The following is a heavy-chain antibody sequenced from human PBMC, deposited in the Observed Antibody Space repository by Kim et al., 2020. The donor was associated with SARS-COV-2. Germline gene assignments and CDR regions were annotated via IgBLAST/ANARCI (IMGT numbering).Heavy chain of an antibody. CDR3: ARARIRGALGYFDY. D-gene: IGHD3-10*01. J-gene: IGHJ4*02. V-gene: IGHV3-30*01. Sequence: ADSVKGRFTISRDNSKNTLYLQMNSLRAEDTAVYYCARARIRGALGYFDYWGQGTLVTVSS.